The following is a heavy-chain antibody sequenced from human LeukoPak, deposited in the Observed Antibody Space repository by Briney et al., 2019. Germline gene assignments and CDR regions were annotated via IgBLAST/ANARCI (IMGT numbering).Heavy chain of an antibody. CDR3: ATGYSSV. CDR1: GYTLTKLS. J-gene: IGHJ4*02. Sequence: ASVKVSCEVSGYTLTKLSMHWVRQAPGKGLEWMGTFDPEDGEAIYAQKFQGRVTMTEDTSTDTTYMELSSLRSEDTAVYYCATGYSSVWGQGTLVTVSS. V-gene: IGHV1-24*01. CDR2: FDPEDGEA. D-gene: IGHD6-19*01.